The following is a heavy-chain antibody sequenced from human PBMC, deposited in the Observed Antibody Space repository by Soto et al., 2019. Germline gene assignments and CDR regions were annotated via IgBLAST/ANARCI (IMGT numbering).Heavy chain of an antibody. D-gene: IGHD5-18*01. J-gene: IGHJ4*02. CDR2: IYYSGST. CDR1: GGSISSGDYY. V-gene: IGHV4-30-4*01. Sequence: QVQLQESGPGLVKPSQTLSLTCTVSGGSISSGDYYWSWIRQPPGKGLEWIGYIYYSGSTYYNPCLKGRGTLSVDPSKNQSPLKLSSVTAADTAGYYGARGVDTAMGPKNRIAAGIDYWGQGTLVTVSS. CDR3: ARGVDTAMGPKNRIAAGIDY.